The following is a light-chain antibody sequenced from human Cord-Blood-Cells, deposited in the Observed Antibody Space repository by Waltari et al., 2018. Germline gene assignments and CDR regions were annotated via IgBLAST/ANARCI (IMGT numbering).Light chain of an antibody. CDR3: QQSYSTPQT. Sequence: DIQMTQSPSSLSASVGDRVPITCRASQSISSYLNWYQQRPGKAPKLLIYAASSLQSGFPSRFSGSGSGTDFTLTISSLQPEDFATCYCQQSYSTPQTFGQGTKVEIK. V-gene: IGKV1-39*01. CDR2: AAS. CDR1: QSISSY. J-gene: IGKJ1*01.